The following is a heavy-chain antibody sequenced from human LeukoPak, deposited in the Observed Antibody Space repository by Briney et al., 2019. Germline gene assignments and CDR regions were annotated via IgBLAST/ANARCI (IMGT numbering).Heavy chain of an antibody. CDR1: GFTFSSYE. V-gene: IGHV3-48*03. D-gene: IGHD3-22*01. CDR3: ARDGRNYFDSSDYFPNFFDY. CDR2: ISTRGTTI. Sequence: GGSLRLSCGASGFTFSSYEMNWVRQAPGKGLEGVSYISTRGTTIYYADYVKGRLTISRDSAKNSLYLQMHSLRAEDTAVYYCARDGRNYFDSSDYFPNFFDYWGQGTLVAVSS. J-gene: IGHJ4*02.